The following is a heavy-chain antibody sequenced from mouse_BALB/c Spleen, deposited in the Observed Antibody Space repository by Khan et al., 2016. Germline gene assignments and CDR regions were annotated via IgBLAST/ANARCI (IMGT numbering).Heavy chain of an antibody. D-gene: IGHD2-3*01. Sequence: EVQLQESGPSLVKPSQTLSLTCSVTGDSITRDYWNWIRQFPGNKLEYMGYISYSGSTYYYPSLKSRISITRDTSTNQYYFQSNSVTTEDTATYYCATYDGYYLDGWGHGTPLTVSS. CDR3: ATYDGYYLDG. J-gene: IGHJ2*01. CDR1: GDSITRDY. CDR2: ISYSGST. V-gene: IGHV3-8*02.